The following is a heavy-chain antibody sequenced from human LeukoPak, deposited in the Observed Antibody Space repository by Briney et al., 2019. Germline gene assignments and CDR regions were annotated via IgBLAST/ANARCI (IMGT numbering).Heavy chain of an antibody. J-gene: IGHJ4*02. CDR2: INPNSGGT. Sequence: GASVKVSCNASGYTFTGYYMHWERQAPGQGLEWMGWINPNSGGTNYAQKFQGRVTMTRDTSISTAYMELSRLRSDDTAVYYCARARSIIAARRGVYFDYWGQGTLVTVSS. V-gene: IGHV1-2*02. CDR3: ARARSIIAARRGVYFDY. D-gene: IGHD6-6*01. CDR1: GYTFTGYY.